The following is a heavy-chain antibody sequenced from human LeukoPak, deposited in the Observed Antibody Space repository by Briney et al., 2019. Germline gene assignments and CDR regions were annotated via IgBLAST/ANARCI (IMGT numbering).Heavy chain of an antibody. CDR1: GGSISSGGYY. CDR2: IYHSGST. CDR3: ARKPYHTIYYYYYMDV. J-gene: IGHJ6*03. D-gene: IGHD3-3*01. Sequence: SETLSLTCTVSGGSISSGGYYWSWIRQPPGKGPEWIGYIYHSGSTYYNPSLKSRVTISVDTSKNQFSLKLSSVTAADTAVYYCARKPYHTIYYYYYMDVWGKGTTVTVSS. V-gene: IGHV4-30-2*01.